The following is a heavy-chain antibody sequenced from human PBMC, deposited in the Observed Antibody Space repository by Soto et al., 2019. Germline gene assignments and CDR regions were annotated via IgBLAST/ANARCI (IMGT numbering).Heavy chain of an antibody. J-gene: IGHJ4*01. V-gene: IGHV2-5*02. Sequence: QITLKESGPTLMKPTQTLTLTSTLSGVSLTTNGVGVNGIRQPPGKALEWLALIYWDDDILYSPSLKNRPTITKDISKNQVVHTVTNMDSVDTATYYWAHRRGGPSNVWGQGTVVTVSS. CDR1: GVSLTTNGVG. CDR2: IYWDDDI. CDR3: AHRRGGPSNV. D-gene: IGHD3-16*01.